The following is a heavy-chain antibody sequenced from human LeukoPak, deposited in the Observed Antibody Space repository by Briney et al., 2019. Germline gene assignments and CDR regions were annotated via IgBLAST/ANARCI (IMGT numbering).Heavy chain of an antibody. D-gene: IGHD3-3*02. CDR1: GGSISSYY. Sequence: SETLSLTCTVSGGSISSYYWSWIRQPPGKGLEWIGYIYYSGSTNYNPSLKSRVTISVDTSKNQFSLKLSSVTAADTAVYYCARDASIQQRVYYGMDVWGQGTTVTVSS. CDR3: ARDASIQQRVYYGMDV. CDR2: IYYSGST. J-gene: IGHJ6*02. V-gene: IGHV4-59*01.